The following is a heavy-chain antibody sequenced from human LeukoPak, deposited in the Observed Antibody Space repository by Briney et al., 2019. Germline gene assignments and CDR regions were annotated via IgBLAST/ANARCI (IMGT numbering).Heavy chain of an antibody. CDR2: ISSSSSYT. CDR3: ARSGRYFDWLLDY. J-gene: IGHJ4*02. CDR1: GFTFSDHY. Sequence: GGSLRLSCAASGFTFSDHYMSWIRQAPGKGLEWVSYISSSSSYTNYADSVKGRFTIFRDNAKNSLYLQMNSLRAEDTAVYYCARSGRYFDWLLDYWGQGTLVTVSS. V-gene: IGHV3-11*06. D-gene: IGHD3-9*01.